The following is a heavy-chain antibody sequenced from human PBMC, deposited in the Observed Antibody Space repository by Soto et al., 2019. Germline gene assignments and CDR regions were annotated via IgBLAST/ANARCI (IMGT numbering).Heavy chain of an antibody. CDR2: ISAHNGNT. D-gene: IGHD6-13*01. V-gene: IGHV1-18*01. J-gene: IGHJ4*02. CDR3: ASDWAAAGPFDY. CDR1: GYTFTSYG. Sequence: QVQLVQSGAEVKKPGASVKVSCKASGYTFTSYGISWVRQAPGQGLEWMGWISAHNGNTNYAQKLQGRVTMTTDTSTSTDYMELRSLRSDDTAVYSCASDWAAAGPFDYWGQGTLVTVSS.